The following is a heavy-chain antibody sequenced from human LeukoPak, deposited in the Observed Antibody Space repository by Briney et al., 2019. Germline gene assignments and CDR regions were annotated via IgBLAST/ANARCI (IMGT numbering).Heavy chain of an antibody. V-gene: IGHV4-59*08. CDR1: GASMSNYY. CDR3: ARHRRNYYGTGGSPFDF. J-gene: IGHJ4*02. CDR2: ISDSGSD. D-gene: IGHD3-10*01. Sequence: SEILSLTYTISGASMSNYYWSWIRQPPGKRPEWMAYISDSGSDIYNPSLKSRVAISVDTSKNQFSLKVTSVTAADTAVYFCARHRRNYYGTGGSPFDFWGQGILVTVSS.